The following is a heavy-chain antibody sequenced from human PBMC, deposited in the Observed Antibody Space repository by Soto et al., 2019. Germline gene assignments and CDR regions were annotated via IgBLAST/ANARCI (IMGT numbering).Heavy chain of an antibody. CDR1: GLSLRTTGVG. D-gene: IGHD2-21*02. CDR2: LYWDDDQ. V-gene: IGHV2-5*02. CDR3: VQSLCGGDCLEIYSSHAYNGLDV. Sequence: QVTLKESGPTLVKPTQTLTLTCTVSGLSLRTTGVGVGWVRQPPGKALEWLALLYWDDDQRYSPSLRSRLTIAKDISEKQVFLTMTNMETVDTATYYCVQSLCGGDCLEIYSSHAYNGLDVWGQGTTVTVSS. J-gene: IGHJ6*02.